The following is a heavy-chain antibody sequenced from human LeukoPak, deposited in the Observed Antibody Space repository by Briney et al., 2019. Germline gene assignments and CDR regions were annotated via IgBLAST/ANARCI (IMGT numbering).Heavy chain of an antibody. CDR2: ISGSGGST. D-gene: IGHD3-3*02. V-gene: IGHV3-23*01. J-gene: IGHJ6*03. CDR1: GFTFSSYA. CDR3: ARGHFWSGYTYQDYFYYMDV. Sequence: PGGSLRLSCAASGFTFSSYAMSWVRQAPGKRLEWVSAISGSGGSTYYADSVKGRFTISRDNSKKTLYLQVGSLRVEDMGVYYCARGHFWSGYTYQDYFYYMDVWGKGTAVTVSS.